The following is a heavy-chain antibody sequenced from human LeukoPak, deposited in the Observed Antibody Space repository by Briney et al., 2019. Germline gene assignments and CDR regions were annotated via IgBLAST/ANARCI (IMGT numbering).Heavy chain of an antibody. D-gene: IGHD4-17*01. CDR1: GFTFEDYG. CDR2: INWNGGST. V-gene: IGHV3-20*04. J-gene: IGHJ4*02. CDR3: ARGGYGDYMGD. Sequence: GGSLRLFCAASGFTFEDYGMSWVRQAPGKGLEWVSGINWNGGSTGYADTVKGRFTISRDNAKNCLYLQMNSLRAEDTAFYYCARGGYGDYMGDCGQGTVVTVSS.